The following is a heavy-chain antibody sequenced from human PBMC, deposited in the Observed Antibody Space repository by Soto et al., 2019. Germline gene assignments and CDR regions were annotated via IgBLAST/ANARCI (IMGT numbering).Heavy chain of an antibody. Sequence: QLQLQESGPGLVKPSETLSLTCTVSGGSISSSSYYWGWIRQPPGKGLEWIGSIYYSGSTYYNPSLKSRVTISVDTSKNQFSLKLSSVTAADTAVYYCARRHYYDSSGYGFYWGQGTLVTVSS. J-gene: IGHJ4*02. D-gene: IGHD3-22*01. CDR3: ARRHYYDSSGYGFY. V-gene: IGHV4-39*01. CDR1: GGSISSSSYY. CDR2: IYYSGST.